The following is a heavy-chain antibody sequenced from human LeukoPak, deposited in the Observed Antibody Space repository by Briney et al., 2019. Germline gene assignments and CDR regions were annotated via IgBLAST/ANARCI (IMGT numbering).Heavy chain of an antibody. J-gene: IGHJ4*02. CDR1: GFTFSNYG. CDR3: AKVLMDYGDYFDY. V-gene: IGHV3-30*02. D-gene: IGHD4-17*01. CDR2: IQSDGNNK. Sequence: PGGSLRLSRAASGFTFSNYGIYWVRQAPGKGLEWVAFIQSDGNNKYYADSVKGRFSISRDNSKNTLYLQMNSLRTEDTAVYYCAKVLMDYGDYFDYWGQGTLVTVSS.